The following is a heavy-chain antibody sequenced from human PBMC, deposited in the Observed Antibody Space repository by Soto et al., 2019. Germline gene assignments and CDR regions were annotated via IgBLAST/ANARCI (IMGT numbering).Heavy chain of an antibody. CDR1: GGSMSSYY. CDR2: IYSSGNT. J-gene: IGHJ3*02. Sequence: SETLSLTCTVSGGSMSSYYWTWIRQPPGKRLEWIGYIYSSGNTNYDPSLKSRVTISLDTSKNQFSLKLSSVTAADTAVYYCTRPNYYGSGSLLPHDAFDIWGQGTMVTVSS. CDR3: TRPNYYGSGSLLPHDAFDI. V-gene: IGHV4-59*08. D-gene: IGHD3-10*01.